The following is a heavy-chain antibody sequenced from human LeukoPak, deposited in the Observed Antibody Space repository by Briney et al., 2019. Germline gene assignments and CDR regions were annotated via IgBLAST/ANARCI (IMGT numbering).Heavy chain of an antibody. J-gene: IGHJ4*02. V-gene: IGHV4-4*02. Sequence: PSETLSLTCAVSGAPISSNNWWWSWVRQPPGKGLEWIGEIYHSGSTNYNPSLKSRVTMLVDKSKNQFSLKLTSVTAADTAVYYCASAEPRGIIWYPYWGQGTLVTVSS. CDR2: IYHSGST. D-gene: IGHD6-13*01. CDR3: ASAEPRGIIWYPY. CDR1: GAPISSNNW.